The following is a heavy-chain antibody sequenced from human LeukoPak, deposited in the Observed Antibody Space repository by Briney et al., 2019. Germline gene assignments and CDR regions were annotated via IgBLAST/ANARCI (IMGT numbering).Heavy chain of an antibody. CDR3: VRDGGSLTLSNTGNYFDY. J-gene: IGHJ4*02. V-gene: IGHV3-30-3*01. CDR2: ISYDESSK. D-gene: IGHD3-16*01. CDR1: GFTVSSNY. Sequence: GGSLRLSCAASGFTVSSNYMSWVRQAPGKGPEWVAVISYDESSKDHADSVKGRFTISRDNSKNTLYLQMESLTPEDTAVYYCVRDGGSLTLSNTGNYFDYWGQGTRVTVSS.